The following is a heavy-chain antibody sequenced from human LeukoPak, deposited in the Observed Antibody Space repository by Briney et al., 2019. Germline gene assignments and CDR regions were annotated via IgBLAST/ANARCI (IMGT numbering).Heavy chain of an antibody. CDR3: ARGPKLLWFGELLR. D-gene: IGHD3-10*01. CDR2: IYYSGST. V-gene: IGHV4-39*07. Sequence: PSETLSLTCTVSGGSISSSSYYWGWIRQPPGKGLEWIGSIYYSGSTYYNPSLKSRVTISVDTSKNQFSLKLSSVTAADTAVYYCARGPKLLWFGELLRWGQGTLVTVSS. CDR1: GGSISSSSYY. J-gene: IGHJ4*02.